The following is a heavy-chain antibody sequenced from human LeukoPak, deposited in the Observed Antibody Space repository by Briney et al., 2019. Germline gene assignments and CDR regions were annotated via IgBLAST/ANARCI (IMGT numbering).Heavy chain of an antibody. CDR3: ARDSGGLYDSSGYYPLRARTRRTQIDY. V-gene: IGHV4-39*07. D-gene: IGHD3-22*01. CDR1: GGSISSSSYY. CDR2: IYYSGST. Sequence: PSETLSLTCTVSGGSISSSSYYWGWIRQPPGKGLEWIGSIYYSGSTYYNPSLKSRVTISVDTSKNQFSLKLSSVTAADTAVYYCARDSGGLYDSSGYYPLRARTRRTQIDYWGQGTLVTVSS. J-gene: IGHJ4*02.